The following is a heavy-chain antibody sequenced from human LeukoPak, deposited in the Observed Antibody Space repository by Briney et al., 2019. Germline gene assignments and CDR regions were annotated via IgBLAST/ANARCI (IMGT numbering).Heavy chain of an antibody. V-gene: IGHV3-15*01. D-gene: IGHD4-17*01. J-gene: IGHJ6*02. CDR3: TTAVTVTGMDA. CDR1: GFSFSNAW. CDR2: IKSKTDGGTT. Sequence: PGGSLRLSCAASGFSFSNAWMTWVRQAPGKGLEWVGRIKSKTDGGTTDYAAPVKGRFTISRDDSKNTLSLQMNSLKTEDTAVYYCTTAVTVTGMDAWGQGTTVTVSS.